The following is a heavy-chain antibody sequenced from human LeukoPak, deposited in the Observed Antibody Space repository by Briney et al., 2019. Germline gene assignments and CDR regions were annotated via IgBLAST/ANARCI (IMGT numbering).Heavy chain of an antibody. Sequence: GGSPRLSCAASGFTFSDHYMGWIRQAPGEGLEWVSYISSSGSNTYYADSVKGRFTISRDNAKNTLYLQMNSLRAEDTAVYYCWGDRIALAGLEWYFDLWGRDTLVTVSS. CDR3: WGDRIALAGLEWYFDL. J-gene: IGHJ2*01. CDR2: ISSSGSNT. V-gene: IGHV3-11*04. CDR1: GFTFSDHY. D-gene: IGHD6-19*01.